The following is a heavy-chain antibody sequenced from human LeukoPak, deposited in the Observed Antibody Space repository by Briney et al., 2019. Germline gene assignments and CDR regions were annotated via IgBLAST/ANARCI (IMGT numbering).Heavy chain of an antibody. CDR1: GFTFSSYG. CDR3: ARGLDYYYDTSGGVEGY. Sequence: GGSLRLSCAASGFTFSSYGMHWVRQAPGKGLGWVALIRSDGSNKYYADSVKGRFTISRDISKNTLYLQMNSLRVEDTAVYYCARGLDYYYDTSGGVEGYWGQGTLVTVSS. D-gene: IGHD3-22*01. J-gene: IGHJ4*02. V-gene: IGHV3-30*02. CDR2: IRSDGSNK.